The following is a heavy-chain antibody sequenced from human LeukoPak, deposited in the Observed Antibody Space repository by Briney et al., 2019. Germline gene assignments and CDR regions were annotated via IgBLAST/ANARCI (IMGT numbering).Heavy chain of an antibody. J-gene: IGHJ4*02. CDR2: INHSGST. D-gene: IGHD3-22*01. V-gene: IGHV4-34*01. CDR1: GGSFSGYY. Sequence: SETLSLTCAVYGGSFSGYYWSWIRQPPGKGLEWIWEINHSGSTNYNPSLKSRVTISVDTSKNQFSLKLSSVTAADTAVYYCARGRGHYYDSSGYPLNYFDYWGQGTLVTVSS. CDR3: ARGRGHYYDSSGYPLNYFDY.